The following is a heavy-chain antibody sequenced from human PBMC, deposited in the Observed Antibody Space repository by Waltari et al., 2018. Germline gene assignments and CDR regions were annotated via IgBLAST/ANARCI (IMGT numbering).Heavy chain of an antibody. V-gene: IGHV1-69*12. CDR1: GGSFGGYP. J-gene: IGHJ6*03. Sequence: HVPLVQSGAEVKKPGSSVKVSCTASGGSFGGYPISWVRQAPGQGLEWMGGIIPMFGIPDYSQKFQDRLTISADESANTAYMELSSLRSEDTAVYYCARHELGISQYYYNMYVWGQGSTVTVSS. CDR3: ARHELGISQYYYNMYV. D-gene: IGHD3-10*01. CDR2: IIPMFGIP.